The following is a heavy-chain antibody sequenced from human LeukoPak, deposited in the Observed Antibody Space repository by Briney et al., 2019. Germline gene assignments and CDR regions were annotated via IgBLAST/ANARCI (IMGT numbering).Heavy chain of an antibody. CDR2: ISSSGSTI. D-gene: IGHD5-18*01. Sequence: GGSLRLSCVDSRFTFSRYWMSWVRQAPGKGLEWVSYISSSGSTIYYADSVKGRFTISRDNAKNSLYLQMNSLRAEDTAVYYCARDRLTEIQLWFPDAFDIWGQGTMVTVSS. CDR1: RFTFSRYW. CDR3: ARDRLTEIQLWFPDAFDI. J-gene: IGHJ3*02. V-gene: IGHV3-48*04.